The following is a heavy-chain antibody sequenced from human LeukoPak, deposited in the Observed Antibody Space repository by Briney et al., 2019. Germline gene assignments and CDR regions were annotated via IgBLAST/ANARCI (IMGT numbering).Heavy chain of an antibody. CDR3: ARHLGDSSGYYYVWGY. Sequence: SETLSLTCTVSGGSISSYYWGWIRQPPGKGLEWIGSIYYSGSTYYNPSLKSRVTISVDTSKNQFSLKLSSVTAADTAVYYCARHLGDSSGYYYVWGYWGQGTLVTVSS. D-gene: IGHD3-22*01. CDR1: GGSISSYY. V-gene: IGHV4-39*01. CDR2: IYYSGST. J-gene: IGHJ4*02.